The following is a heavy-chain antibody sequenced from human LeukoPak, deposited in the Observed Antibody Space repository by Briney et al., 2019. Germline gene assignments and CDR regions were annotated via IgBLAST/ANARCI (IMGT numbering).Heavy chain of an antibody. D-gene: IGHD2-2*01. CDR1: GSTFTSYA. V-gene: IGHV1-18*04. CDR2: FTPDNGNT. J-gene: IGHJ3*02. Sequence: GASVKVSCKASGSTFTSYALTWVRQAPGHGLEWMGGFTPDNGNTNYAQKLQGRVTMTTDTSTSTAYMELRSLRSDDTAVYYCARLLGTAANDAFDIWGQGTMVTVSS. CDR3: ARLLGTAANDAFDI.